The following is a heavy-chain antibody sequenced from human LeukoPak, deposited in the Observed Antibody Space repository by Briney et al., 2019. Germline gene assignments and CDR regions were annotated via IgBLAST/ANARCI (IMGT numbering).Heavy chain of an antibody. J-gene: IGHJ3*02. D-gene: IGHD3-9*01. CDR1: GGSFSGYY. Sequence: PSEILSLTCAVYGGSFSGYYWSWIRQPPGKGLEWIGEINHSGSTNYNPSLKSRVTISVDTSKNQFSLKLTSVTAADTAVYYCARGFDAHNAFDIWGQGTMVTVSS. V-gene: IGHV4-34*01. CDR3: ARGFDAHNAFDI. CDR2: INHSGST.